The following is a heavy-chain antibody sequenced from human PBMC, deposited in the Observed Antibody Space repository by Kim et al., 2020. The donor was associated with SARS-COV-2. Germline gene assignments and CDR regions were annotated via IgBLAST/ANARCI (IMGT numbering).Heavy chain of an antibody. Sequence: ADTMKGRYTITRDKARAPLLLQINSLKAEDTAVYYCARVLTSGWSYFDYWGQGTLVTVSS. D-gene: IGHD6-19*01. J-gene: IGHJ4*02. V-gene: IGHV3-21*01. CDR3: ARVLTSGWSYFDY.